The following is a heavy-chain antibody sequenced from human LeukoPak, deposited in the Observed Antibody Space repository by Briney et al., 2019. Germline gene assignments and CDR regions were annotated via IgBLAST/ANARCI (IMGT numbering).Heavy chain of an antibody. J-gene: IGHJ4*02. D-gene: IGHD2-8*01. V-gene: IGHV4-59*01. CDR2: IYYSGTT. Sequence: SETLSLTCTVSGGSISDSYWSWIRQPPGKRLEWLGYIYYSGTTSYNPSLKSRVTISVDTSKIQFSLKLSSVTAADTAVYYCARAPNPDFFDDWGQGTLVTVSS. CDR3: ARAPNPDFFDD. CDR1: GGSISDSY.